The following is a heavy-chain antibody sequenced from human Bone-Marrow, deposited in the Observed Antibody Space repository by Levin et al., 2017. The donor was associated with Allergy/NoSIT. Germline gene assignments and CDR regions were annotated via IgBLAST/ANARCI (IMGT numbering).Heavy chain of an antibody. J-gene: IGHJ4*02. CDR3: AKDQYSSSWIRYFDY. CDR1: GFTFSSYG. V-gene: IGHV3-30*18. CDR2: ISYDGSNK. D-gene: IGHD6-6*01. Sequence: GGSLRLSCAASGFTFSSYGMHWDRQAPGKGLEWVAVISYDGSNKYYADSVKGRFTISRDNSENTLYLQMNSLRAEDTAVYYCAKDQYSSSWIRYFDYWGQGTLVTVSS.